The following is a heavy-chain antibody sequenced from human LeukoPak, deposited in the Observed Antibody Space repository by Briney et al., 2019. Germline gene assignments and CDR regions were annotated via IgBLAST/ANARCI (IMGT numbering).Heavy chain of an antibody. D-gene: IGHD3-10*01. CDR1: GFTFSSYE. Sequence: GGSLRLSCAASGFTFSSYEMNWVRQAPGKGLEWVSYISSSGSTIYYADSVKGRFTISRDNAKNSLYLQVNSLRAEDMTVYYCVRGRVTMVRGVIITLLGFDPWGQGTLVTVSS. J-gene: IGHJ5*02. V-gene: IGHV3-48*03. CDR2: ISSSGSTI. CDR3: VRGRVTMVRGVIITLLGFDP.